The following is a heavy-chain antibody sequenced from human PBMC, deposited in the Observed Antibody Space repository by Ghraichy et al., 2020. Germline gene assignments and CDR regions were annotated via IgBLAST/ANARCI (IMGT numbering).Heavy chain of an antibody. CDR3: ARDGYYDFWSGYYPSYFDY. CDR1: GFTFSSYG. D-gene: IGHD3-3*01. J-gene: IGHJ4*02. CDR2: IWYDGSNK. Sequence: GGSLRLSCAASGFTFSSYGMYWVRQAPGKGLEWVAVIWYDGSNKYYADSVKGRFTISRDNSKNTLYLQMNSLRAEDTAVDYCARDGYYDFWSGYYPSYFDYWGQGTLVTVSS. V-gene: IGHV3-33*01.